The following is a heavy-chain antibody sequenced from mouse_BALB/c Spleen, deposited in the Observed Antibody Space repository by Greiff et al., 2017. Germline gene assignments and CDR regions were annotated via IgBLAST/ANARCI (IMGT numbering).Heavy chain of an antibody. J-gene: IGHJ4*01. D-gene: IGHD2-10*01. Sequence: VQLVESGAELAKPGASVKMSCKASGYTFTSYWMHWVKQRPGQGLEWIGYINPSTGYTEYNQKFKDKATLTADKSSSTAYMQLSSLTSEDSAVYYCARRGLLGDYAMDYWGQGTSVTVSS. V-gene: IGHV1-7*01. CDR1: GYTFTSYW. CDR2: INPSTGYT. CDR3: ARRGLLGDYAMDY.